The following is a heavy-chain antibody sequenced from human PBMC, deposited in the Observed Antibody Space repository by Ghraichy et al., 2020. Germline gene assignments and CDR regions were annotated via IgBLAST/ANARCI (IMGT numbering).Heavy chain of an antibody. CDR2: ISYTASP. Sequence: SQTLSLTCTVSGGSTSSSFWAWIRQPPGKGLEWLAFISYTASPKYNPSLESRVAISMDTSKNQFSLRLDSVTAAATAVYFCARRGLDRFSGTYTFDTWGQGTLVTVSS. V-gene: IGHV4-59*08. D-gene: IGHD1-26*01. CDR3: ARRGLDRFSGTYTFDT. J-gene: IGHJ5*02. CDR1: GGSTSSSF.